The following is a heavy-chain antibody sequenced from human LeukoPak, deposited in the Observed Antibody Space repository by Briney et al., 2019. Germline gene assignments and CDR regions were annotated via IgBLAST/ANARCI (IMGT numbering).Heavy chain of an antibody. J-gene: IGHJ3*02. V-gene: IGHV3-53*01. CDR1: GFTVSSNY. CDR2: IYSGGST. Sequence: PGGSLRLSCAASGFTVSSNYMSWVRQAPGKGLEWVSVIYSGGSTYYADSVKGRFTISRDNSKNTLYLQMNSLRAEDTAVYYCARNRPLRAFDIWGQGTMVTVFS. CDR3: ARNRPLRAFDI.